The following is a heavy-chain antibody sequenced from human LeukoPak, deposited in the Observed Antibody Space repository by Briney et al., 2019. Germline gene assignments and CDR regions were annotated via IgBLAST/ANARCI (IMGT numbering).Heavy chain of an antibody. CDR1: GFTFSSYS. V-gene: IGHV3-21*01. J-gene: IGHJ4*02. CDR2: ISSSSSYI. Sequence: PGGSLRLSCAASGFTFSSYSMNWVRQAPGKGLEWVSSISSSSSYIYYADSVKGRFTISRDNAKNSLYLQMNSLRAEDTAVYYCAGAETLWWGNDYWGQGTLVTVSS. CDR3: AGAETLWWGNDY. D-gene: IGHD2-21*01.